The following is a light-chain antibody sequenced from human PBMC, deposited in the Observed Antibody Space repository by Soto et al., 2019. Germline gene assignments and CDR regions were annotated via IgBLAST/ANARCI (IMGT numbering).Light chain of an antibody. Sequence: QSVLTQPASVSGSPGQSITISCTGTNSDVGRYNLVSWYQQRPGQAPQVLIYEVTKRPSGVSDRFSGSKSGNTASLTISGLQAEDEGDYFCCSYASRTTYVIFGGGTK. CDR1: NSDVGRYNL. CDR3: CSYASRTTYVI. J-gene: IGLJ2*01. V-gene: IGLV2-23*02. CDR2: EVT.